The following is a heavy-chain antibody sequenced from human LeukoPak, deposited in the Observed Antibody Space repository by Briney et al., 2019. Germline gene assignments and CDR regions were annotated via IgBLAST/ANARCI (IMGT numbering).Heavy chain of an antibody. Sequence: GGSLRLSCAASGFTFSTYGMNWVRQAPGQGLEWISYIYSSVSTIHYADSVEGRFTISRDNAKNSLYLQMNSLRADDTGIYYCTRDWDYWGQGTLVTVSS. CDR1: GFTFSTYG. CDR2: IYSSVSTI. J-gene: IGHJ4*02. V-gene: IGHV3-48*03. CDR3: TRDWDY.